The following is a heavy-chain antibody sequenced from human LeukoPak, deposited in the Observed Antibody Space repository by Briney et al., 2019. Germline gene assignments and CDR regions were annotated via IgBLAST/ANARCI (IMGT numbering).Heavy chain of an antibody. V-gene: IGHV1-3*01. D-gene: IGHD5-18*01. CDR3: ERDRTDTAMVYGMDV. Sequence: ASVKVSCKASGYTFTSYAMHWVRQAPGQRLEWMGWINAGNGNTKYSQKFQGRVTITRDTSASTAYMELSSLRSEDTAVYYCERDRTDTAMVYGMDVWGQGTTVTVSS. CDR2: INAGNGNT. CDR1: GYTFTSYA. J-gene: IGHJ6*02.